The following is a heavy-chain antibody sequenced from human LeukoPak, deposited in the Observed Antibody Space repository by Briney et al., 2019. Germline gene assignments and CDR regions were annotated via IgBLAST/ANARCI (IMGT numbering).Heavy chain of an antibody. CDR2: VSWNSGSI. Sequence: GGSLRLSCAASGFTFDDYAMHWVRQAPGKGLEWVSGVSWNSGSIGYADSVKGRFTISRDNAKNSLYLQTNSLRAEDTALYYCAKASSGDYYHSSGWIDYWGQGTLVTVSS. CDR3: AKASSGDYYHSSGWIDY. V-gene: IGHV3-9*01. D-gene: IGHD3-22*01. J-gene: IGHJ4*02. CDR1: GFTFDDYA.